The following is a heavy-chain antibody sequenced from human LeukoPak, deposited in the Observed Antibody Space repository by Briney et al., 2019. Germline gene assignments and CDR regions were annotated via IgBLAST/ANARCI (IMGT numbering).Heavy chain of an antibody. Sequence: GESLKISCRGSGYSFTTYWIGWVRQMPGKGLEWMGIIYPGDSDARYSPSFQGQVTMSVDKSINTAYLQWSSLKASDAAMYYCARQVPGCSGGSCYSGWFDPWGQGTLVTVSS. V-gene: IGHV5-51*01. CDR3: ARQVPGCSGGSCYSGWFDP. CDR2: IYPGDSDA. CDR1: GYSFTTYW. D-gene: IGHD2-15*01. J-gene: IGHJ5*02.